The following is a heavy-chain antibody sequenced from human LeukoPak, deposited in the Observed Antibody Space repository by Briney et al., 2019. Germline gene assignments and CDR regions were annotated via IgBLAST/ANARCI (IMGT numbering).Heavy chain of an antibody. Sequence: SETLSLTSTVSGGSISSYYWSWIRQPAGKGLEWIGRIYTSGSTNYNPSLKSRVTMSVDTSKNQFSLKLSSVTAADTAVYYCARGLRGAVVVVPAAIRRFNYYYYMDVWGKGTTVTVSS. J-gene: IGHJ6*03. CDR1: GGSISSYY. CDR2: IYTSGST. CDR3: ARGLRGAVVVVPAAIRRFNYYYYMDV. V-gene: IGHV4-4*07. D-gene: IGHD2-2*01.